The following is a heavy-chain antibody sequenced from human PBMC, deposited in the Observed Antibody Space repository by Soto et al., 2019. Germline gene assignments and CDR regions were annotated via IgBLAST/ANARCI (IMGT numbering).Heavy chain of an antibody. J-gene: IGHJ4*02. CDR3: AKDPTSPIAARPY. CDR1: GFTFSSYG. CDR2: ISYDGSNK. D-gene: IGHD6-6*01. Sequence: PGGSLRLSCAASGFTFSSYGMHWVRQAPGKGLEWVAVISYDGSNKYYAGSVKGRFTISRDNSKNTLYLQMNSLRAEDTAVYYCAKDPTSPIAARPYWGQGTLVTVSS. V-gene: IGHV3-30*18.